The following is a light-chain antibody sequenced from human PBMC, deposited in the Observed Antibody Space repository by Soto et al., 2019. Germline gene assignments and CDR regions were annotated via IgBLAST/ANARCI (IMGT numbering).Light chain of an antibody. V-gene: IGKV1-5*03. CDR3: QQYYISPGA. Sequence: DIQMTQSPSTLSASVGDRVTITCRASQSISYWLAWYQQKPGKAPKLLIYRASTLESGVPSRFSGSGSGTEFTLTISSLQRDDFAIYYCQQYYISPGAFGQGTKVDIK. CDR2: RAS. CDR1: QSISYW. J-gene: IGKJ1*01.